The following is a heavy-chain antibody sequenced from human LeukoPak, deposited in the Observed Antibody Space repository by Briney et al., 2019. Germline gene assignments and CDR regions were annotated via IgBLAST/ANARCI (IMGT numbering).Heavy chain of an antibody. CDR3: ARGFIVVVPAAINWYFDL. CDR1: GGSISSYY. D-gene: IGHD2-2*02. V-gene: IGHV4-34*01. Sequence: MSSETLSLTCSVSGGSISSYYWNWIRQPPGKGLEWIGEINHSGSTNYNPSLKSRVTISVDTSKNQFSLKLSSVTAADTAVYYCARGFIVVVPAAINWYFDLWGRGTLVTVSS. J-gene: IGHJ2*01. CDR2: INHSGST.